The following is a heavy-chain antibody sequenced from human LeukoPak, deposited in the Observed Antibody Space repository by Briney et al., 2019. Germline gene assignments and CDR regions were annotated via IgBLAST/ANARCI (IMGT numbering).Heavy chain of an antibody. CDR1: GFTFSSYE. V-gene: IGHV3-48*03. D-gene: IGHD3-22*01. Sequence: GGSLRLSCAASGFTFSSYEMNWVRQAPGKGLEWVSYISSSGSTIYYADSVKGRFTISRDNAKNSLYPQMNSLRAEDTAVYYCARDVYYYDSSGGFDYWGQGTLVTVSS. CDR3: ARDVYYYDSSGGFDY. CDR2: ISSSGSTI. J-gene: IGHJ4*02.